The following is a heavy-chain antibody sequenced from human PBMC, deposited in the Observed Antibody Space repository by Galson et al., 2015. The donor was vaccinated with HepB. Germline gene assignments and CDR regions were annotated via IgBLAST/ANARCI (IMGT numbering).Heavy chain of an antibody. CDR1: GYTFTFYD. CDR2: MNPDSGNT. D-gene: IGHD6-6*01. CDR3: ATGPGSSSSFDY. V-gene: IGHV1-8*01. Sequence: SVKVSCKASGYTFTFYDINWVRQATGQGLEWMGWMNPDSGNTGYAQKFQGRGTRSTNTSISTAYMELRSLRSEDTAVYYFATGPGSSSSFDYWGQGTLVTVSS. J-gene: IGHJ4*02.